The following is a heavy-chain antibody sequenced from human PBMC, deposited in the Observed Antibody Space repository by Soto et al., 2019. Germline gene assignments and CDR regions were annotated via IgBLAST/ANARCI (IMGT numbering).Heavy chain of an antibody. D-gene: IGHD3-22*01. CDR3: GRGGWLSDSFDI. J-gene: IGHJ3*02. CDR2: IYHSGGT. V-gene: IGHV4-30-2*01. CDR1: GGSISIGGYS. Sequence: SSETLSLTCAVSGGSISIGGYSWSCIRQPPGKGLEWIGYIYHSGGTYYHPSLKSRVTISLDRSKNQFSLKLISVTAADTAVYYCGRGGWLSDSFDIWGQGTMVTVSS.